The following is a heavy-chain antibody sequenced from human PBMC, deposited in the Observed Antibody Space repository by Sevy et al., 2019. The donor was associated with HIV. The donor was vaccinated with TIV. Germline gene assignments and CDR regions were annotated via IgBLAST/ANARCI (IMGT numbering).Heavy chain of an antibody. Sequence: GGSLRLSCAASGFTFSKYDMHWVRQVSGKSLEWVSGIGYAGDIYYLDSVKGRFTISRENAKNSLYLEMNSLRAGDTALYYCARGGPEGYYYYGLEVWGQGTTVIVSS. J-gene: IGHJ6*02. CDR2: IGYAGDI. V-gene: IGHV3-13*01. D-gene: IGHD5-12*01. CDR1: GFTFSKYD. CDR3: ARGGPEGYYYYGLEV.